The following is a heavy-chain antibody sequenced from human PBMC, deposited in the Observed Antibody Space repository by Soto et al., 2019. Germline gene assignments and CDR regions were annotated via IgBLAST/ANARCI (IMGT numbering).Heavy chain of an antibody. Sequence: QVRLQESGPGLVKSSETLSLTCTVSGGSLSRFYWGWIRRPPGKGLEWIGYIYHSGTTRYNSSLKSRVTMSVDSSKNEFSLKLTSVTAADTATYYCARVHKEELVTVPAAHYDHWGHGTLVTVAS. D-gene: IGHD2-2*01. V-gene: IGHV4-59*01. CDR3: ARVHKEELVTVPAAHYDH. CDR2: IYHSGTT. CDR1: GGSLSRFY. J-gene: IGHJ4*01.